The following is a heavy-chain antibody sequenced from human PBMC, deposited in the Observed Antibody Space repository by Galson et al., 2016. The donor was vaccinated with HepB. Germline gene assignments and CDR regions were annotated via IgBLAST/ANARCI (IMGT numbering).Heavy chain of an antibody. CDR2: DTK. CDR1: GFTFSTYV. D-gene: IGHD1-1*01. V-gene: IGHV3-64D*06. Sequence: SLRLSCAASGFTFSTYVIHWVRQAPGKGPEYVGDTKYYAESVKGRFTISRDYSKNTLYLQMSSLRTEDTAVYYCVRGTTGTPGLESWGQGTLFTVSS. CDR3: VRGTTGTPGLES. J-gene: IGHJ4*02.